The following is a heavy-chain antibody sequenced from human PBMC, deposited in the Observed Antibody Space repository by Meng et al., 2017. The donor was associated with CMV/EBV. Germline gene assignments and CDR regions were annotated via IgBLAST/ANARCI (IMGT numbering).Heavy chain of an antibody. D-gene: IGHD2-15*01. CDR3: ARGGSVDCSAGNCYSHFGH. CDR2: INPIFGTA. Sequence: SVKVSCKASGGTFRSYAISWVRQAPGQGLEWMGGINPIFGTANYAQKFQGRVTITTDESMSTAYMELSSLRSEDTAVYYCARGGSVDCSAGNCYSHFGHWGQGTLVTVSS. J-gene: IGHJ4*02. CDR1: GGTFRSYA. V-gene: IGHV1-69*05.